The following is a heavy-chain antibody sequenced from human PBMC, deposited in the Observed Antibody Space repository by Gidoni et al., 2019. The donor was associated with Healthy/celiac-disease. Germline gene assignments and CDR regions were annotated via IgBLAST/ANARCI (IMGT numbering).Heavy chain of an antibody. CDR2: ISGSGVST. CDR1: GFTLSSNA. D-gene: IGHD1-26*01. J-gene: IGHJ4*02. CDR3: AKVPGLVGATVYFDY. V-gene: IGHV3-23*01. Sequence: EVQLLESGGGLVQPGGSLRLSCAASGFTLSSNAMSWVRQAPGKGLEWVSAISGSGVSTYYADSVKGRFTISRDNSKNTLYLQMNSLRAEDTAVYYCAKVPGLVGATVYFDYWGQGTLVTVSS.